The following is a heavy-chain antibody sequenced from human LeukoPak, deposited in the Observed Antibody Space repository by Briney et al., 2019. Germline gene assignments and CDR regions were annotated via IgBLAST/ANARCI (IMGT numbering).Heavy chain of an antibody. CDR1: GFTFSSYA. Sequence: GGSLRLSCAASGFTFSSYAMSWVRQAPGKGLEWVSAISGSGGSTYYADSVKGRFTISRDNSKNTLYLQMNSLRAEDTAVYYCAWGIAARYYMDVWGKGTTVTVSS. V-gene: IGHV3-23*01. CDR3: AWGIAARYYMDV. D-gene: IGHD6-13*01. CDR2: ISGSGGST. J-gene: IGHJ6*03.